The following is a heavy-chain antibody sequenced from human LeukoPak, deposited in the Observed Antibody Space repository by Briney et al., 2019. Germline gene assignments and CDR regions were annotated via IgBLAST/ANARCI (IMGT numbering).Heavy chain of an antibody. J-gene: IGHJ4*02. CDR3: ARDQGGYYGS. Sequence: PSETLSLTCTVSGGSISSSSYYWGWIRQPPGKGLEWIGSIYYSGSTYYNPSLKSRVTISVDTSKNQFSLKLSSVTAADTAVYYCARDQGGYYGSWGQGTLVTVSS. CDR2: IYYSGST. CDR1: GGSISSSSYY. D-gene: IGHD3-10*01. V-gene: IGHV4-39*07.